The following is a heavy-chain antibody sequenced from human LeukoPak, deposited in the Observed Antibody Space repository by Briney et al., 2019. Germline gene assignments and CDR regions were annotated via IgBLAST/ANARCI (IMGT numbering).Heavy chain of an antibody. CDR1: GGTFSSYA. Sequence: SVKVSCKASGGTFSSYAISWVRQAPEQGLEWMGGIIPIFGTANYAQKFQGRVTITADESTSTAYMELSSLRSEDTAVYYCARVNGYYDSSGYYYFDYWGQGTLVTVSS. J-gene: IGHJ4*02. CDR3: ARVNGYYDSSGYYYFDY. CDR2: IIPIFGTA. V-gene: IGHV1-69*13. D-gene: IGHD3-22*01.